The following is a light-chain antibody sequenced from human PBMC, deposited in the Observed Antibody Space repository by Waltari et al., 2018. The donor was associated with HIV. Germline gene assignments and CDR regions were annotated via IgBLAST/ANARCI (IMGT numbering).Light chain of an antibody. CDR1: ALANHY. CDR3: QSGGSSGSWV. V-gene: IGLV3-25*03. J-gene: IGLJ3*02. Sequence: SNELPQPPSVSVSPGQPARITCSGDALANHYTYWVQQKPGQAPVLVIYKDTERPSGIPERFSGSRSGTTVKLTISGVQAEDEADYYCQSGGSSGSWVFGGGTKLTVL. CDR2: KDT.